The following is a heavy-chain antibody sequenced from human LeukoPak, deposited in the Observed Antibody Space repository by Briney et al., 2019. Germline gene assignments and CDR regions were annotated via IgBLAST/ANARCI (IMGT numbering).Heavy chain of an antibody. Sequence: VASVKVSCKASGGTFSSYAISWVRQAPGQGLEWMGGIIPIFGTANYAQKFQGRVTITTDESTSTAYMELSSLRSEDTAVYYCARGGVDREVHAYWGQGTLVTVSS. CDR3: ARGGVDREVHAY. CDR1: GGTFSSYA. J-gene: IGHJ4*02. V-gene: IGHV1-69*05. D-gene: IGHD3-10*01. CDR2: IIPIFGTA.